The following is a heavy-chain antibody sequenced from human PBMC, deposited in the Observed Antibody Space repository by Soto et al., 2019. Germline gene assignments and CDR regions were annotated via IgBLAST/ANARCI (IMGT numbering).Heavy chain of an antibody. V-gene: IGHV1-2*04. J-gene: IGHJ6*02. CDR2: INPKSGGT. CDR1: GYSFTDYH. D-gene: IGHD2-8*01. Sequence: SVKVSYQASGYSFTDYHIHRLRQAPWQGLGWLGLINPKSGGTSTAQKFQGWVTMTTDTSISTASMELTRLTSDDTAIYYCARGDSTDCSNGVCSFFYNHDMDVWGQGTKVTVSS. CDR3: ARGDSTDCSNGVCSFFYNHDMDV.